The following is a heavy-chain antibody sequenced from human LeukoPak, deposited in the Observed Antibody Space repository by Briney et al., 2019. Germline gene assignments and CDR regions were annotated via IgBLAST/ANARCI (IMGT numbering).Heavy chain of an antibody. D-gene: IGHD3-10*01. Sequence: GGSLRLSCAASGFTFSSYAMSWVRQAPGKGLEWVSGIGASGGSTYYADSVKGRFTISRDNSKNTLYLQMNSLRTEDTAVYSCAKDSMVRGVIIIPGAFDIWGQGTMVTVSS. J-gene: IGHJ3*02. V-gene: IGHV3-23*01. CDR2: IGASGGST. CDR3: AKDSMVRGVIIIPGAFDI. CDR1: GFTFSSYA.